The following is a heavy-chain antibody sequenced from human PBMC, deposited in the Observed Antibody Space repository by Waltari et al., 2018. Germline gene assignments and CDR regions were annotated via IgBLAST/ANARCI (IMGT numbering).Heavy chain of an antibody. Sequence: QVQLQESGPGLVKPSETLSLTCTVSGYSISSGYYWGWIRQPPGQGLEWIGSIYNSGSPYYNPSLKSRVTISGDTSKNQFSLKLSSVTAADTAVYYCARGGEFDSLGYGDYEVNNWFDPWGQGTLVTVSS. D-gene: IGHD4-17*01. CDR2: IYNSGSP. CDR3: ARGGEFDSLGYGDYEVNNWFDP. CDR1: GYSISSGYY. J-gene: IGHJ5*02. V-gene: IGHV4-38-2*02.